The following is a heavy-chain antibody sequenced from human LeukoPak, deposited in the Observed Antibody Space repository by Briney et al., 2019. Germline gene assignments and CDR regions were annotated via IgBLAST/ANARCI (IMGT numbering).Heavy chain of an antibody. CDR1: GFXLNNAW. CDR2: IRSKAYGGTT. Sequence: GGSLRLSCAASGFXLNNAWISWVRQAPGKGLEWLGFIRSKAYGGTTEYAASVKGRFTISRDDSKSIAYLQMNSLKTEDTAVYYCTSTPTTRYSGYDLYYWGQGTLVTVSS. CDR3: TSTPTTRYSGYDLYY. D-gene: IGHD5-12*01. J-gene: IGHJ4*02. V-gene: IGHV3-49*04.